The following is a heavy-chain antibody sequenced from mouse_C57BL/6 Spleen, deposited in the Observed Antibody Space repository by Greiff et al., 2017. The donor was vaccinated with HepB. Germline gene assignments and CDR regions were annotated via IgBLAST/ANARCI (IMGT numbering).Heavy chain of an antibody. D-gene: IGHD2-1*01. CDR1: GYTFTDYN. Sequence: VQLQQSGPELVKPGASVKIPCKASGYTFTDYNMAWVKQSHGKSLEWIGDINPNNGGTIYNQKFKGKATLTVDKSSSTAYMELRSLTSEDTAVYYCALYYGNYSYAMDYWGQGTSVTVSS. CDR3: ALYYGNYSYAMDY. V-gene: IGHV1-18*01. CDR2: INPNNGGT. J-gene: IGHJ4*01.